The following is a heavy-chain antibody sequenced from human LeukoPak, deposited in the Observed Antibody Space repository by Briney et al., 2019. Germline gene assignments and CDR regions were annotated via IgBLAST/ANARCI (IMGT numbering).Heavy chain of an antibody. V-gene: IGHV3-30*18. D-gene: IGHD2-2*01. CDR1: GFTFSSYG. Sequence: GGSLTLSCSASGFTFSSYGMHWVRQAPGKGLEWVAVISYVESNKYYADSVKGQFTISGDNAKNSLYLKMNSLRAEDTAVYYCAKALSTYQLGEYSYYYGMDVWGQGTTVTVSS. J-gene: IGHJ6*02. CDR2: ISYVESNK. CDR3: AKALSTYQLGEYSYYYGMDV.